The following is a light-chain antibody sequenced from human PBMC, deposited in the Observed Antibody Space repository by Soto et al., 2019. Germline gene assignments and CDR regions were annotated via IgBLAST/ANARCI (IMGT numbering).Light chain of an antibody. J-gene: IGLJ1*01. CDR2: EVS. CDR1: SSDVGGYNY. CDR3: SSYTSSSTPHYV. V-gene: IGLV2-14*01. Sequence: QSVLTQPAFVSGCPGQSITISCTGTSSDVGGYNYVSWYQQHPGKAPKLMIYEVSNRPSGVSNRFSGSKSGNTASLTISGLQAEDEADYYCSSYTSSSTPHYVFGTGTKVTVL.